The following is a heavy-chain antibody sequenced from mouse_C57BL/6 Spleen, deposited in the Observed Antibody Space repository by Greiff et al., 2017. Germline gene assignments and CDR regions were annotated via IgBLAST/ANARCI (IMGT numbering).Heavy chain of an antibody. CDR1: GYTFTSYW. CDR2: INPSSGYT. Sequence: QVQLQQSGAELAKPGASVKLSCKASGYTFTSYWMHWVKQRPGQGLEWIGYINPSSGYTTYNQKFKDKATLTADKSSSTAYMQLISLTYEDSAVXYGASPYYCRRWEFAYWGQGTTLTVSS. D-gene: IGHD1-1*01. CDR3: ASPYYCRRWEFAY. V-gene: IGHV1-7*01. J-gene: IGHJ2*01.